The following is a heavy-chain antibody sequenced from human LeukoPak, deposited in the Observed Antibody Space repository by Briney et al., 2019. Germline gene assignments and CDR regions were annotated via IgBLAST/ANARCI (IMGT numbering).Heavy chain of an antibody. Sequence: SETLSLTCNVSGDSLSCRGSCFWSWIRQPAGKGLEWIGRVYASGSTHYNPSLKSRVTISEDTSENHFSLKLNSVTAADTAVYFCAKEDYWGYYFDSWGQGTLVTVSS. CDR3: AKEDYWGYYFDS. CDR2: VYASGST. V-gene: IGHV4-61*02. J-gene: IGHJ4*02. CDR1: GDSLSCRGSCF. D-gene: IGHD7-27*01.